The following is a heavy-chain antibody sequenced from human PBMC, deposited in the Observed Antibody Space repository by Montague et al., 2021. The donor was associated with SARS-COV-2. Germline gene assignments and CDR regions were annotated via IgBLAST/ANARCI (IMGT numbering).Heavy chain of an antibody. CDR3: SSHCGGGRCYFGMDV. J-gene: IGHJ6*02. D-gene: IGHD2-15*01. Sequence: SETLSLTCAVYGGSFSSYWSCLRRPPRGGREWVGQISHGGGTNYNPSLQSRVTISVDTSKNQVSLILSSVTAADTAVYYCSSHCGGGRCYFGMDVWGQGTTVTVSS. V-gene: IGHV4-34*01. CDR2: ISHGGGT. CDR1: GGSFSSY.